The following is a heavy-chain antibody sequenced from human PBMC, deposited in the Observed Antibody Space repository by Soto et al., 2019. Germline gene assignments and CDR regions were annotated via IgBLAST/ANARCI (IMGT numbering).Heavy chain of an antibody. CDR1: GFTFSSYG. D-gene: IGHD6-13*01. CDR3: ARDGIAAAGHFDY. CDR2: IWYDGSNK. V-gene: IGHV3-33*01. Sequence: GGSLRLSCAASGFTFSSYGMHWVRQAPGKGLEWVAVIWYDGSNKYYADSVKGRFTISRDNSKNTLYLQMNSLRAEDTAVYYCARDGIAAAGHFDYWGQGTLVTVSS. J-gene: IGHJ4*02.